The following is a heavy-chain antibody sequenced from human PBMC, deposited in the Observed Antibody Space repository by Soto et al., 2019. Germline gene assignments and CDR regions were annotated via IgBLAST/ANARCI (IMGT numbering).Heavy chain of an antibody. D-gene: IGHD3-9*01. CDR3: ARVDLPAGYFGWLVSPTPLFDS. Sequence: VKVSCKASGYTFTSYGISWVRQAPGQGLEWMGWISAYNGNTNYAQKLQGRVTMTTDTSTSTAYMELRSLRSDDTAVYYCARVDLPAGYFGWLVSPTPLFDSWGQGTLVTVSS. V-gene: IGHV1-18*01. CDR1: GYTFTSYG. CDR2: ISAYNGNT. J-gene: IGHJ4*02.